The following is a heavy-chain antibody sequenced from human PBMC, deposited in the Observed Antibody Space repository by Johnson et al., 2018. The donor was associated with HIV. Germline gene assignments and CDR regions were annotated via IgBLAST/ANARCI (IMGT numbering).Heavy chain of an antibody. V-gene: IGHV3-66*02. CDR2: IYSGGST. CDR3: AKVNRMEQWLAGGGAFDI. D-gene: IGHD6-19*01. Sequence: VQLVESGGGLVQPGGSLRLSCAASGFTVSSNYMSWVRQAPGKGLEWVSVIYSGGSTFNAHSVKGRFTISRDNSENTLYLQMNSLRAEDTAVYYCAKVNRMEQWLAGGGAFDIWGQGTMVTVSS. J-gene: IGHJ3*02. CDR1: GFTVSSNY.